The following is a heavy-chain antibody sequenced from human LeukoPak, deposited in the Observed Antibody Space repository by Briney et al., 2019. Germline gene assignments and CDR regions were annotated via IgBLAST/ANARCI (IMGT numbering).Heavy chain of an antibody. CDR2: INPNSGGT. CDR1: GYTFTGYY. J-gene: IGHJ4*02. D-gene: IGHD3-10*01. Sequence: ASVKVSCKASGYTFTGYYMHWVRQAPRQGLEWMGWINPNSGGTNYAQKFQGRVTMTRDTSISTAYMELSRLRSDDTAVYYCARYSGSGSYYFDYWGQGTLVTVSS. CDR3: ARYSGSGSYYFDY. V-gene: IGHV1-2*02.